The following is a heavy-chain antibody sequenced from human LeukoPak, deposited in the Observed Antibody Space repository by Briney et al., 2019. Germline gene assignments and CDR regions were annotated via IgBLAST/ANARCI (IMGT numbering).Heavy chain of an antibody. V-gene: IGHV4-59*08. CDR2: IYYSGST. J-gene: IGHJ3*02. CDR3: ARLYCTNGVCRHGGAFDI. D-gene: IGHD2-8*01. CDR1: GGSISSYY. Sequence: PSETLSLTCTVSGGSISSYYWSWIRQPPGKGLEWIGYIYYSGSTNYNPSLKSRVTISVDTSKNQFSLKLSSVTAADTAVYYCARLYCTNGVCRHGGAFDIWGQGTMVTVSS.